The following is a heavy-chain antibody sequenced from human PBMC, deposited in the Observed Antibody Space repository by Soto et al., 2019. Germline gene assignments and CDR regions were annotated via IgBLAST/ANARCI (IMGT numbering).Heavy chain of an antibody. J-gene: IGHJ5*02. V-gene: IGHV4-30-4*01. CDR2: IYYSGST. CDR1: GGSISSGDYY. D-gene: IGHD3-10*01. Sequence: QVQLQESGPGLVKPSQTLSLTCTVSGGSISSGDYYWSWIRQPPGKGLEWIGYIYYSGSTYYNPSRKSRVTISVATSKNQFSLKLSSVTAADTAVYYCARTSITQTNWFDPWGEGTLVTVAS. CDR3: ARTSITQTNWFDP.